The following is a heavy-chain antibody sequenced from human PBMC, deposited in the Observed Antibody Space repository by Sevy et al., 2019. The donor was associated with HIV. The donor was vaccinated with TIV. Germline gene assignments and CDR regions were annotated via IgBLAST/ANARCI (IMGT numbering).Heavy chain of an antibody. CDR2: INPNSGGT. CDR3: ARAGPVVVPAGAAFDI. J-gene: IGHJ3*02. CDR1: GYTFTGYY. V-gene: IGHV1-2*02. D-gene: IGHD2-2*01. Sequence: ASVKVSCKASGYTFTGYYMHWVRQAPGQGLEWMGWINPNSGGTNYAQKFQGRVTMTRDTSISTAYMELSRLRSDDTAVYYCARAGPVVVPAGAAFDICGQGTMVTVSS.